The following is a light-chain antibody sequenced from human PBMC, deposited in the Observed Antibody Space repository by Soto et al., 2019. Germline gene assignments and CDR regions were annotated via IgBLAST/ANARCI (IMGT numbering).Light chain of an antibody. Sequence: LPASVSAAPGQKVTISCPGSSSNIGNNYVCCYQQLPGTAPKLLIYDNNKRPSGIPDRFAGSKPSATATLGITGLQTGDEADYYCGTSNSSLSAFVCGTGTKVTV. V-gene: IGLV1-51*01. CDR1: SSNIGNNY. CDR2: DNN. CDR3: GTSNSSLSAFV. J-gene: IGLJ1*01.